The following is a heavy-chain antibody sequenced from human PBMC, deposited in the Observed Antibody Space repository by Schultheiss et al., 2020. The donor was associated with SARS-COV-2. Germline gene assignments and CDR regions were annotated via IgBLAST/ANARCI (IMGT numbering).Heavy chain of an antibody. CDR2: IWYDGSNK. D-gene: IGHD6-19*01. Sequence: GGSLRLSCAASGFTFSSYGMHWVRQAPGKGLEWVAVIWYDGSNKYYADSVKGRFTISRDNSKNTLYLQMNSLRAEDTAVYYCARELIAVAGDIGYYYYGMDVWGQGTTVTVSS. J-gene: IGHJ6*02. CDR3: ARELIAVAGDIGYYYYGMDV. V-gene: IGHV3-33*01. CDR1: GFTFSSYG.